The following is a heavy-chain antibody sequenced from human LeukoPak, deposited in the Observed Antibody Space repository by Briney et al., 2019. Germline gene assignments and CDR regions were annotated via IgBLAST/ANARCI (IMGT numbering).Heavy chain of an antibody. CDR2: ISGSGGST. V-gene: IGHV3-23*01. CDR3: AKDGSYDSSGYPYNWFDP. Sequence: GGSPRLSCAASGFTFSSYAMSWVRQAPGKGLEWVSAISGSGGSTYYADSVKGRFTISRDNSKNTLYLQMNSLRAEDTAVYYCAKDGSYDSSGYPYNWFDPWGQETLVTVSS. J-gene: IGHJ5*02. D-gene: IGHD3-22*01. CDR1: GFTFSSYA.